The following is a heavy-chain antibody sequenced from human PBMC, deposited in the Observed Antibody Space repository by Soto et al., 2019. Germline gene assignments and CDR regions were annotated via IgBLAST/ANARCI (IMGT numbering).Heavy chain of an antibody. V-gene: IGHV4-59*08. CDR2: IYYSGST. CDR1: GASISSYY. J-gene: IGHJ6*02. Sequence: QVQLQESGPGLVKPSETLSLTCTVSGASISSYYWCWIRQPPGKGLEWIGYIYYSGSTNYNPSLKSRVTISVDTSKNQFSLRLSSVTAADTAVYHCARQMFIGGLDVWGQGTTVTVSS. D-gene: IGHD2-15*01. CDR3: ARQMFIGGLDV.